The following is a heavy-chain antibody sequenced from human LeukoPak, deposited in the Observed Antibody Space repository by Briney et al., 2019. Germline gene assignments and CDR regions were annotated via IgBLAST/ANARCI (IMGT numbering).Heavy chain of an antibody. CDR1: GYSFTSYW. Sequence: GESLKISCNGSGYSFTSYWIGWVRQMPRKGVEGTNINQPGNAESRYSPSFHGQATISDDKTICTAYLKWSSLKASDTAMYYCARLESRGYCSGGSCYLHAFGIWGQGTMVTVAS. V-gene: IGHV5-51*01. CDR2: NQPGNAES. D-gene: IGHD2-15*01. CDR3: ARLESRGYCSGGSCYLHAFGI. J-gene: IGHJ3*02.